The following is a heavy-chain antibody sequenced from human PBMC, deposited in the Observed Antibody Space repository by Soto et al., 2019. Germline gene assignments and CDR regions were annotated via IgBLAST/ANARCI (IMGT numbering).Heavy chain of an antibody. D-gene: IGHD6-19*01. CDR2: IYWDDDK. CDR3: APRGGWLISFDY. V-gene: IGHV2-5*02. Sequence: QITLKESGPTLVKPTQTLTLTCTFSGFSLSTSGVGVGWIRQPPGKALEWLALIYWDDDKRYRPSLKSKLTLTKDTSNHQVVHTMSNMDPGDTATYYCAPRGGWLISFDYWGQGTLVTVSS. CDR1: GFSLSTSGVG. J-gene: IGHJ4*02.